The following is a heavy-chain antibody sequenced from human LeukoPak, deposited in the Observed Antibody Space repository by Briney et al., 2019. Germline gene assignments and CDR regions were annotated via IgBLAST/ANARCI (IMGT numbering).Heavy chain of an antibody. D-gene: IGHD6-19*01. CDR3: AREVWNSRDTSGPLDP. CDR1: GYTFTSYY. Sequence: GASVKVSCKASGYTFTSYYMHWVRQAPGQGLEWMGIINPSGGSTSYAQKFQGRVTMTRDTSTSTVYMELSSLRSEDTAVYYCAREVWNSRDTSGPLDPWGQGTLVIVSA. CDR2: INPSGGST. J-gene: IGHJ5*02. V-gene: IGHV1-46*01.